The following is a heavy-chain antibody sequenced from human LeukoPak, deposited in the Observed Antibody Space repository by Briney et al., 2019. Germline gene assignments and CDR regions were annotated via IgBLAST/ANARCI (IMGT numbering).Heavy chain of an antibody. CDR1: GFTFSSYA. CDR2: ISGSGGST. V-gene: IGHV3-23*01. Sequence: PGASLRLSCAASGFTFSSYAMSWVRQAPGKGLEWVSAISGSGGSTYYADSVKGRFTISRDNSKNTLYLQMNSLRAEDTAVYYCAKDMDYYDRSGYFLYFDYWGQGTLVTVSS. D-gene: IGHD3-22*01. J-gene: IGHJ4*02. CDR3: AKDMDYYDRSGYFLYFDY.